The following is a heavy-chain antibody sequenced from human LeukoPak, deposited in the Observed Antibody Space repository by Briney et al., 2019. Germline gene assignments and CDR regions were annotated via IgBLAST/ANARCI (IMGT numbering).Heavy chain of an antibody. D-gene: IGHD3-10*02. J-gene: IGHJ6*04. CDR1: GFTFSSYE. CDR2: ISSSGSTI. Sequence: GGSLRLSCAASGFTFSSYEMNWDRQAPGKGLEWVSYISSSGSTIYYADSVKGRFTISRDNAKNSLYLQMNSLRAEDTAVYYCAELGITMIGGVWGKGTTVTISS. CDR3: AELGITMIGGV. V-gene: IGHV3-48*03.